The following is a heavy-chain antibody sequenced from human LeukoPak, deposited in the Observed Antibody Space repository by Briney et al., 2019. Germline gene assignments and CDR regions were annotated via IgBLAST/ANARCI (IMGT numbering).Heavy chain of an antibody. CDR2: LSSGGNT. J-gene: IGHJ6*03. Sequence: SETLSLTCSVSGDSISNNDYYWAWIRQPPGKGLEWVSSLSSGGNTYHNPSLKSRLTISLDTSKNQISLNLKSVTAAGTAVYYCVREVVTHDLYMDVWGKGTTVTVSS. CDR3: VREVVTHDLYMDV. V-gene: IGHV4-39*07. CDR1: GDSISNNDYY. D-gene: IGHD3-22*01.